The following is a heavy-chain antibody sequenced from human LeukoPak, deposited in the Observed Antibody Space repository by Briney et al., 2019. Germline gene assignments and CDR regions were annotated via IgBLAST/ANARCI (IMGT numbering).Heavy chain of an antibody. CDR1: GSTLSNYW. V-gene: IGHV3-7*01. Sequence: PGGSLRLSCAASGSTLSNYWMSWVSQAPGKGLEWVANIKEDGSEKYYVDSVKGRFTISRDNARNSLYLQMNSLRAEDTAVYYCASGRQLGYWAHGTLVTVSS. D-gene: IGHD6-13*01. CDR3: ASGRQLGY. CDR2: IKEDGSEK. J-gene: IGHJ4*01.